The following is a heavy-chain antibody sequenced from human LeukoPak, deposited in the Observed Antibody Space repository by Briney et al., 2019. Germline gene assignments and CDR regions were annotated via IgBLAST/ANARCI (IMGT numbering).Heavy chain of an antibody. V-gene: IGHV4-34*01. CDR2: FDHSGSA. Sequence: SESLSLTSAVYGVSFSGYYCSSIRQSPGPGLRYCGEFDHSGSANDNPSLKSRFTISVETSKNQFSLKLSSVTAADTAVYYCARVPLTDGSGSYYKRDIYYYYGMDVWGQGTTVTVSS. CDR3: ARVPLTDGSGSYYKRDIYYYYGMDV. CDR1: GVSFSGYY. D-gene: IGHD3-10*01. J-gene: IGHJ6*02.